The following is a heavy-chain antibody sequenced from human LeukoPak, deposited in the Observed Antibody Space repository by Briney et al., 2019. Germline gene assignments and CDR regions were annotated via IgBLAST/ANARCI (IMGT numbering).Heavy chain of an antibody. V-gene: IGHV3-30*18. D-gene: IGHD6-13*01. Sequence: GRSLRLSCAASGFTFSSYGMYWVRQAPGKGLEWVAVISYDGSNKYYADSVKGRFTISRDNSKNTLYLQMNSLRAEDTAVYYCAKDKFLGYSSSWYGEGYFDYWGQGTLVTVSS. CDR3: AKDKFLGYSSSWYGEGYFDY. J-gene: IGHJ4*02. CDR1: GFTFSSYG. CDR2: ISYDGSNK.